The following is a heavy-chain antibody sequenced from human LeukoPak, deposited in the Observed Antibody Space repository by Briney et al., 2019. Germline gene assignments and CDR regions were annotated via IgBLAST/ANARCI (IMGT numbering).Heavy chain of an antibody. CDR3: ARALIAARPPAPGY. CDR2: INPSGGST. CDR1: GGTFSSYA. J-gene: IGHJ4*02. V-gene: IGHV1-46*01. D-gene: IGHD6-6*01. Sequence: ASVKVSCKASGGTFSSYAISWVRQAPGQGLEWMGIINPSGGSTSYAQKFQGRVTMTRDTSTSTVYMELSSLRSEDTAVYYCARALIAARPPAPGYWGQGTLVTVSS.